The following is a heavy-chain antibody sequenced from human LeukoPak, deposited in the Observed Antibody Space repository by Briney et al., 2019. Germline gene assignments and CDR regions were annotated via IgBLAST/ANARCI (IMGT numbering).Heavy chain of an antibody. CDR1: GFTFSSYA. J-gene: IGHJ4*02. CDR3: TTDIVVRREPDFDY. Sequence: PGGSLRLSCAASGFTFSSYAMSWVRQAPGKGLEWVGRIKSKTDGGTTDYAAPVKGRFTISRDDSKNTLYLQMNSLKTEDTAVYYCTTDIVVRREPDFDYWGQGTLVTVSS. V-gene: IGHV3-15*01. CDR2: IKSKTDGGTT. D-gene: IGHD3-22*01.